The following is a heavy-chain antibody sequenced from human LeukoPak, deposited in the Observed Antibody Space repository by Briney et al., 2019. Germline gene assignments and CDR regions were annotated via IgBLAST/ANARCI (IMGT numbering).Heavy chain of an antibody. J-gene: IGHJ6*03. CDR2: IWFDGSNK. CDR1: GFTFRAYG. CDR3: ASTRTGISSYYFYYMDV. D-gene: IGHD3-10*01. Sequence: PGRSLRLSCGASGFTFRAYGMHWVRQAPGKGLEWVSNIWFDGSNKYYAESVKGRFSISRDNSKNTLYLQMNGLRPDDTAVYYCASTRTGISSYYFYYMDVWGKGTTVIVSS. V-gene: IGHV3-33*01.